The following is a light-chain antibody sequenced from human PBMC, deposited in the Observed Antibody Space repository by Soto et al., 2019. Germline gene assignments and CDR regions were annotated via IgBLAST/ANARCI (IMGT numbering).Light chain of an antibody. Sequence: QSVLTQPPSASGPPGQRVTISCSGSSSNTGTNSVNWYQHLPGTAPKLLIFNNNRRPSGVLDRFSGSKSGTSASLAISGLQSEDEAHYYCAAWDDRLKGVVFGGGTKVTVL. J-gene: IGLJ2*01. V-gene: IGLV1-44*01. CDR3: AAWDDRLKGVV. CDR1: SSNTGTNS. CDR2: NNN.